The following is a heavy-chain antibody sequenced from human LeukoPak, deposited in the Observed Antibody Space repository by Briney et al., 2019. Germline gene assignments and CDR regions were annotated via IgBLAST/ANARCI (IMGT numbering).Heavy chain of an antibody. Sequence: GGSLTLSCAASGLTFSSYWLSWVRQAPGKGLEWVANIKQDGSEKYYVDSVKRRFTISRDNAKNPLYLQMNSLRAEDTAVYYCASSALGSLDYWGQGTLVTVSS. CDR3: ASSALGSLDY. D-gene: IGHD3-10*01. CDR1: GLTFSSYW. CDR2: IKQDGSEK. J-gene: IGHJ4*02. V-gene: IGHV3-7*01.